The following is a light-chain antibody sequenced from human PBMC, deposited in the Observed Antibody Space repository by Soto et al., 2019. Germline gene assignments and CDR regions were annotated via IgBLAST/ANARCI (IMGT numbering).Light chain of an antibody. CDR1: SSNIGAGND. V-gene: IGLV1-40*01. J-gene: IGLJ1*01. CDR2: ATS. Sequence: QSVLTQPPSVSGAPGQRVTISCTGSSSNIGAGNDVHWYQHLPGTAPKLVIYATSNRPSGVPDRFSGPKSGTSASLAITGLQAEDEAHYYCQSYDSSLSGSGVFGNGTKVTVL. CDR3: QSYDSSLSGSGV.